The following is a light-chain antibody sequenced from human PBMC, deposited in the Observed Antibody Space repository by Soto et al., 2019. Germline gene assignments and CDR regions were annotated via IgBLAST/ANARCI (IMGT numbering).Light chain of an antibody. J-gene: IGKJ1*01. CDR1: QSINSW. V-gene: IGKV1-5*01. CDR3: QQYHRYSRT. Sequence: DIQMTQSPSTLSASVGDRVTVTCRASQSINSWLAWYQQKPGKAPKLQIYDASSLQSGVPSRFTGSGFGTEFTLTISSLQPDDFATYYCQQYHRYSRTFGQGTKVEIK. CDR2: DAS.